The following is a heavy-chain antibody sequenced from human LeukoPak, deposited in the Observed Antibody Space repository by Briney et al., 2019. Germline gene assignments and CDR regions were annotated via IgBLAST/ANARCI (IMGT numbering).Heavy chain of an antibody. D-gene: IGHD3-3*01. J-gene: IGHJ4*02. CDR1: GFTFSNNW. CDR2: IKSDGSST. CDR3: AKQYDFWSGPDY. Sequence: GGSLRLSCAASGFTFSNNWMHWVRQAPGKGLVWVSRIKSDGSSTSYADSVKGRFTISRDNAKNTLYLQMNSLRVEDTAVYYCAKQYDFWSGPDYWGQGTLVTVSS. V-gene: IGHV3-74*01.